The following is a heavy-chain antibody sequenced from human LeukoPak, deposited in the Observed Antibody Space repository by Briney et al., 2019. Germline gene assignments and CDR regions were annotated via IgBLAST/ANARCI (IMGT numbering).Heavy chain of an antibody. CDR2: ISYDGSNK. D-gene: IGHD6-19*01. CDR1: GFTFSSYA. CDR3: ASGQWLP. V-gene: IGHV3-30-3*01. J-gene: IGHJ4*02. Sequence: GRSLRLSCAASGFTFSSYAMHWVRQAPGKGLEWVAVISYDGSNKYYADSVKGRFTISRDNSKNTLYLQMNSLRAEDTAVYYCASGQWLPWGQGTLVTVSS.